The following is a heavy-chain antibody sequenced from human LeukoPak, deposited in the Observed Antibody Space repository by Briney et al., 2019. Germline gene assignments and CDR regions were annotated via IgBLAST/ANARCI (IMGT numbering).Heavy chain of an antibody. Sequence: SETLSLTCTVSGGSISSSSYYWGWIRQPPGKGLKWIGSIYYSGSTYYNPSLKSRVTISVDTSKNQFSLKLSSVTAADTAVYYCARVLTPYCSSTSCYSQSWFDPWGQGTLVTVSS. CDR2: IYYSGST. V-gene: IGHV4-39*07. CDR1: GGSISSSSYY. D-gene: IGHD2-2*02. J-gene: IGHJ5*02. CDR3: ARVLTPYCSSTSCYSQSWFDP.